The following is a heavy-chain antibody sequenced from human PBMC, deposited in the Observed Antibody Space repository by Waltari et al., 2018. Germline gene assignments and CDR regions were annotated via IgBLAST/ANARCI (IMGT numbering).Heavy chain of an antibody. V-gene: IGHV4-39*01. CDR1: GGSISSSSYY. CDR2: IYYSGST. J-gene: IGHJ4*02. CDR3: ARHLGLFWSGYPDY. D-gene: IGHD3-3*01. Sequence: QLQLQESGPGLVKPSETLSLTCTVSGGSISSSSYYWGWIRQPPGKGLEWIGSIYYSGSTYYNPSLKSRVTISVDTSKNQFSLKLSSVTAADTAVYYCARHLGLFWSGYPDYWGQGTLVTVSS.